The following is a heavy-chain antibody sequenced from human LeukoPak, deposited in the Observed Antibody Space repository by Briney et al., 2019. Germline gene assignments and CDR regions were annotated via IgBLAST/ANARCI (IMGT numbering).Heavy chain of an antibody. D-gene: IGHD3-22*01. V-gene: IGHV3-33*01. CDR2: TWFDGSNK. Sequence: GGSLRLSCAASGITFSRVGMHWVRQAPGKGLEWVAFTWFDGSNKYYADSVKGRFTISRDNSKNTLYLQVNSLRAEDTAVYYCARGGSAYYASLDCWGQGTLVTVSS. J-gene: IGHJ4*02. CDR3: ARGGSAYYASLDC. CDR1: GITFSRVG.